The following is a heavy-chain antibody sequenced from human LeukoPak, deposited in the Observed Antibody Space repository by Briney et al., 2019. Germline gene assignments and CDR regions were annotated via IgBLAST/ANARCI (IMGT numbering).Heavy chain of an antibody. V-gene: IGHV3-11*01. CDR3: ARDRGSYYEFDY. CDR2: ISSSGSTI. CDR1: GGSISSGGYY. Sequence: LSLTCTVSGGSISSGGYYWSWIRQHPGKGLEWVSYISSSGSTIYYADSVKGRFTISRDNAKNSLYLQMNSLRAEDTAVYYCARDRGSYYEFDYWGQGTLVTVSS. J-gene: IGHJ4*02. D-gene: IGHD1-26*01.